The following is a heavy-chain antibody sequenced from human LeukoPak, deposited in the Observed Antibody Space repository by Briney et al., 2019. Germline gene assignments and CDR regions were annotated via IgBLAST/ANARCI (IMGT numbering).Heavy chain of an antibody. Sequence: SVKVSCKASGGSFSSYAISWVRLAPGQGLEWMGGIIPIFGTANYAQKFQGRVTITADESTSTAYMELSSLRSEDTAVYYCARGTINFGVVTGRFDPWGQGTLVTVSS. D-gene: IGHD3-3*01. J-gene: IGHJ5*02. CDR1: GGSFSSYA. V-gene: IGHV1-69*01. CDR3: ARGTINFGVVTGRFDP. CDR2: IIPIFGTA.